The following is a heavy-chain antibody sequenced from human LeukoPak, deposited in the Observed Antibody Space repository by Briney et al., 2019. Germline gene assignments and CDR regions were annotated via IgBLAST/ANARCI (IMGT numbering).Heavy chain of an antibody. CDR1: GGSISSSSYY. CDR3: ARLDDFWSVCYMAY. D-gene: IGHD3-3*01. CDR2: IYYSGST. Sequence: PSETLSLTCTVSGGSISSSSYYWGWIRQPPGKGLEWIGTIYYSGSTYYNPSLKSRVSISVDTSKNQFSLKLSSVTAADTAVYYCARLDDFWSVCYMAYWGQGTLVTVSS. J-gene: IGHJ4*02. V-gene: IGHV4-39*01.